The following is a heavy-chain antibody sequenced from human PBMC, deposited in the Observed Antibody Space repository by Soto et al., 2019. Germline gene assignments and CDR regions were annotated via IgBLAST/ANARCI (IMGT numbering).Heavy chain of an antibody. CDR2: ISQSGSDT. V-gene: IGHV3-23*01. D-gene: IGHD3-22*01. CDR1: GFAFSTFG. J-gene: IGHJ4*01. CDR3: ASNSMTHDY. Sequence: GGSLRLSCIASGFAFSTFGMSWVRQAPGKGLEWVSGISQSGSDTYYADSVKGRFTISRDNSKNTLYLQMSSLRGDDTAIYYCASNSMTHDYWGHATLVTVSS.